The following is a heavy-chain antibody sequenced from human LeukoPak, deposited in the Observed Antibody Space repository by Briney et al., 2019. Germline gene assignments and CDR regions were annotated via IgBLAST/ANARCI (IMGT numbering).Heavy chain of an antibody. CDR1: GFTFSSYA. CDR2: ISGSGGST. Sequence: GGSLRLSCAASGFTFSSYAMSWVRQAPGKGLECVSAISGSGGSTYYADSVKGRFTLSRDNSKNTLYLQMNSLRAEDTAVYHCAEGDWLTSPGRYYFDDWGQGTLVTVSS. D-gene: IGHD3/OR15-3a*01. J-gene: IGHJ4*02. CDR3: AEGDWLTSPGRYYFDD. V-gene: IGHV3-23*01.